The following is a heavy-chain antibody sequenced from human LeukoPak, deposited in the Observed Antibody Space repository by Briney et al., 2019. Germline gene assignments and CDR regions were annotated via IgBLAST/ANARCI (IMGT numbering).Heavy chain of an antibody. CDR2: INNDGSST. CDR3: ARDGIRRFDY. J-gene: IGHJ4*02. CDR1: GFTFSSYW. Sequence: GGSLRLSCAASGFTFSSYWMHWVRQAPGKGLVWVSRINNDGSSTSYADSVKGRFTISRDNAKNTLYVQMSSLRAEDTAVYYCARDGIRRFDYWGQGTLVTVSS. V-gene: IGHV3-74*01. D-gene: IGHD1-26*01.